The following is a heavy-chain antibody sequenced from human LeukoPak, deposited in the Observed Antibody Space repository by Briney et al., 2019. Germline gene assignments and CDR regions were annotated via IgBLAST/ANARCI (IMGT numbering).Heavy chain of an antibody. Sequence: SETMSLTCAVYGGSFSGYYWSWIRQPPGKGLEWIGEINHSGSTNYNPSLKSRVTILVDTSKNQFSLKLSSVTAADTAVYYCARETNYYDSIGYSTLDAFDIWGQGTMVTVSS. J-gene: IGHJ3*02. V-gene: IGHV4-34*01. CDR2: INHSGST. CDR3: ARETNYYDSIGYSTLDAFDI. CDR1: GGSFSGYY. D-gene: IGHD3-22*01.